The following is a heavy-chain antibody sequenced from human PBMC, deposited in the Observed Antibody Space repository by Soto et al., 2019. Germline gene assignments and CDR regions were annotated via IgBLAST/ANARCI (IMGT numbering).Heavy chain of an antibody. V-gene: IGHV3-33*01. CDR2: IWYDGSNK. D-gene: IGHD3-16*02. Sequence: GGSLRLSCAASGFTFSSYGMHWVRQAPGKGLEWVAVIWYDGSNKYYADSVKGRFTISRDNSKNTLYLQMNSLRAEDTAVYYCARAAQLMITFGGVIVTYFDYWGQGTLVTVSS. CDR3: ARAAQLMITFGGVIVTYFDY. J-gene: IGHJ4*02. CDR1: GFTFSSYG.